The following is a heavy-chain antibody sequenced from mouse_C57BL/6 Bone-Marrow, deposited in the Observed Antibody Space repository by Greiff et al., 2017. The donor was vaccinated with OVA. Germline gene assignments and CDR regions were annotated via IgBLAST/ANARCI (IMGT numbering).Heavy chain of an antibody. Sequence: EVKLMESGEGLVKPGGSLKLSCAASGFTFSSYAMSWVRQTPEKRLEWVAYISSGGDYISYADTVKGRFTISRDNARNTLYLQMSSLKSEDTAMYYCTRDSGSPSVWGTGTTVTVSS. J-gene: IGHJ1*03. D-gene: IGHD1-1*01. V-gene: IGHV5-9-1*02. CDR2: ISSGGDYI. CDR3: TRDSGSPSV. CDR1: GFTFSSYA.